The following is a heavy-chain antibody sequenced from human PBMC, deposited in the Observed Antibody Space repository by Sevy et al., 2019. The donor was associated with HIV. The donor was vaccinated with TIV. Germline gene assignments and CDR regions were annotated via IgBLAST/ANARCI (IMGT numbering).Heavy chain of an antibody. J-gene: IGHJ4*02. D-gene: IGHD6-19*01. V-gene: IGHV1-18*04. Sequence: ASVKVSCMASGYTFSRSVITWVRQAPGQGLEWMGWISTYNGNTNYAQKFQDRVTMTTDTSTNTAYMELRSLRSDDTAIYFCARGRGIAVAGGGYYSDYWGQGSLVTVSS. CDR2: ISTYNGNT. CDR1: GYTFSRSV. CDR3: ARGRGIAVAGGGYYSDY.